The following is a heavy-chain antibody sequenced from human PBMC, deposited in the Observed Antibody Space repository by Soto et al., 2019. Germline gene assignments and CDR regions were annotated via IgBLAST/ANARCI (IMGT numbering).Heavy chain of an antibody. CDR3: ARGVVYYDFWSGYPTVPYYYYGMDV. CDR2: INHSGST. V-gene: IGHV4-34*01. D-gene: IGHD3-3*01. CDR1: GGSFSGYY. J-gene: IGHJ6*02. Sequence: QVQLQQWGAGLLKPSETLSLTCAVYGGSFSGYYWSWIRQPPGKGLEWIGEINHSGSTNYNPSLKSRVTISVDTSKHQSSLKLSSVTAADTAVYYCARGVVYYDFWSGYPTVPYYYYGMDVWGQGTTVTVSS.